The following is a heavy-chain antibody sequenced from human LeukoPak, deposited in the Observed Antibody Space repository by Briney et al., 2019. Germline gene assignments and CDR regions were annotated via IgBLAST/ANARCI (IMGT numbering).Heavy chain of an antibody. CDR2: INPNSGGT. D-gene: IGHD3-22*01. J-gene: IGHJ5*02. V-gene: IGHV1-2*02. CDR3: ARDLDGYDSSQSQP. CDR1: GYTFTGYY. Sequence: ASVKVSCKXSGYTFTGYYMHWVRQAPGQGLEWMGWINPNSGGTNYAQKFQGRVTMTRDTSISTAYMELSRLRSDDTAVYYCARDLDGYDSSQSQPWGQGTLVTVSS.